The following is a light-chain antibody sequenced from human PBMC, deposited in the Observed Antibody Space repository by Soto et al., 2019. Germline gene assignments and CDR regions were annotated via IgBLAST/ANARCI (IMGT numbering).Light chain of an antibody. V-gene: IGKV1-9*01. Sequence: DIQWTQSPSFLSASVGDRITITCRASQGISSYLAWYQQKPGKAPKLLIYAASTLQSGVPSRFSGSGSGTEFTLTISSLQPEDFATYYCQQLNSYPRTFGQGTKVDIK. CDR1: QGISSY. J-gene: IGKJ1*01. CDR3: QQLNSYPRT. CDR2: AAS.